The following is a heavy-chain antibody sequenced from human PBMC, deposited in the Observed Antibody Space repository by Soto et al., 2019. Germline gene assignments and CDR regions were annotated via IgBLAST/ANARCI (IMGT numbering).Heavy chain of an antibody. Sequence: QVQLVQSGAEVKKPGASVKVSCKASGYTFTSYGISWVRQAPGQGLEWMGWISAYNGKTNYAQKLQGIVTMTTDTTTSTGYMELSSLRSDDTAVYYCVRMSDIVATMGFDYWGQGTLVTVSS. CDR3: VRMSDIVATMGFDY. V-gene: IGHV1-18*01. CDR2: ISAYNGKT. CDR1: GYTFTSYG. J-gene: IGHJ4*02. D-gene: IGHD5-12*01.